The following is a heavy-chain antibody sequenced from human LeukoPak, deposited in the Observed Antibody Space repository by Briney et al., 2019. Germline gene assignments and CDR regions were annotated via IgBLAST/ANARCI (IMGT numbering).Heavy chain of an antibody. V-gene: IGHV3-23*01. Sequence: GGSLRLSCEASGFTFSSYSMSWVRQAPGKGLEWVSAISGGGSAFYGDSVKGRFTISRGNSKDTLYLQMGSLRAEDMAVYYCARGEGYYDFWSGYSGNLGYMDVWGKGTTVTVSS. D-gene: IGHD3-3*01. CDR2: ISGGGSA. CDR3: ARGEGYYDFWSGYSGNLGYMDV. CDR1: GFTFSSYS. J-gene: IGHJ6*03.